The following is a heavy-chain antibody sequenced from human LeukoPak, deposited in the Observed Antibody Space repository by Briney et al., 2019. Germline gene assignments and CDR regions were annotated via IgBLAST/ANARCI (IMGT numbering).Heavy chain of an antibody. J-gene: IGHJ5*02. D-gene: IGHD6-13*01. CDR1: GCTFDDYA. Sequence: GGSLRLSCAASGCTFDDYAMHWVRQAPGKGLEWVSGISWNSGSIGYADSVKGRFTISRDNTKNSLYLQMNSLRAEDTALYYCAKDSIAAAGTWNNWFDPWGQGTLVTVSS. V-gene: IGHV3-9*01. CDR2: ISWNSGSI. CDR3: AKDSIAAAGTWNNWFDP.